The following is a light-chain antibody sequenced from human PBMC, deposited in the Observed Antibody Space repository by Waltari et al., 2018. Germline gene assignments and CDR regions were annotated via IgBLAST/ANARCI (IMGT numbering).Light chain of an antibody. CDR1: QSISDY. J-gene: IGKJ2*01. CDR3: QQSYTSPRT. Sequence: QMTQSPSSLSASVGDRVTITCRASQSISDYLNWYQQKPGKAPSLLIFVASILHSGVPSRFSGSGSGTDYTLTISNVQPEDLASYYCQQSYTSPRTFGQGTKLEIK. V-gene: IGKV1-39*01. CDR2: VAS.